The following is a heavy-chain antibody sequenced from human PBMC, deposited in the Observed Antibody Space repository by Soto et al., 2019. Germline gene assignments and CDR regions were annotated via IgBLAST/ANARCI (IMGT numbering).Heavy chain of an antibody. J-gene: IGHJ6*03. V-gene: IGHV4-31*03. Sequence: SETLSLTCTVSGGSISSGGYYWSWIRQHPGKGLEWIGYIYYSGSTYYNPSLKSRVTISVDTSKNQFSLKLSSVTAADTAVYYCARGSAGSPNYYYMDVWGKGTTVTVSS. CDR3: ARGSAGSPNYYYMDV. CDR2: IYYSGST. CDR1: GGSISSGGYY. D-gene: IGHD6-13*01.